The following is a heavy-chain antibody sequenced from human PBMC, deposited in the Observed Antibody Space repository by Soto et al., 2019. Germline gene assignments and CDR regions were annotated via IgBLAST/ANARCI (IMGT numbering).Heavy chain of an antibody. V-gene: IGHV3-7*01. J-gene: IGHJ6*03. Sequence: GGSLRLSCAASGFTFSSYWMSWVRQAPGKGLEWVANIKQDGSEKYYVDSVKGRFTISRDNAKNSLYLQMNSLRAEDTAVYYCASAKLGNDYYYMDVWGKGTTVTVSS. CDR2: IKQDGSEK. CDR1: GFTFSSYW. CDR3: ASAKLGNDYYYMDV. D-gene: IGHD7-27*01.